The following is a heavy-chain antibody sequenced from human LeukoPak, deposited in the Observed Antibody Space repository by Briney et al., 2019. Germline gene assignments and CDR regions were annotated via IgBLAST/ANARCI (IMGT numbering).Heavy chain of an antibody. CDR3: ATDLERWLQSLRLDAFDI. CDR1: GYTFTSYD. D-gene: IGHD5-24*01. Sequence: ASVKVSCKASGYTFTSYDINWVRQATGQGLEWMGWMNPNSGNTGYAQKFQGRVTMTRNTSISTAYMELSSLRSEDTAVYYCATDLERWLQSLRLDAFDIWGQGTMVTVSS. V-gene: IGHV1-8*01. CDR2: MNPNSGNT. J-gene: IGHJ3*02.